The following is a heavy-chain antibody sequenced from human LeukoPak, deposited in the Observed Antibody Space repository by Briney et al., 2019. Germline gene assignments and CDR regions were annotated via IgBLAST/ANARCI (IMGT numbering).Heavy chain of an antibody. J-gene: IGHJ6*04. Sequence: SETLSLTCTVSGGSISSYYWSWIRQPAGKGLEWIGRIYSTGSTNYNPSLKSRVTMSVDTSKNQFSLKLSSVTAADTAVYYCARATYYDFWSGPSHLDVWGKGTTVTVSS. CDR1: GGSISSYY. CDR2: IYSTGST. CDR3: ARATYYDFWSGPSHLDV. V-gene: IGHV4-4*07. D-gene: IGHD3-3*01.